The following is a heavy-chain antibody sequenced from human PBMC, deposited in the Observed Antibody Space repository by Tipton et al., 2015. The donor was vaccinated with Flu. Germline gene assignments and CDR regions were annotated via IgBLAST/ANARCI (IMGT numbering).Heavy chain of an antibody. CDR3: ARGPCSGGNCYVKGAFDI. CDR1: GYSISSGYY. D-gene: IGHD2-15*01. CDR2: IDHSGTT. Sequence: TLSLTCTVSGYSISSGYYWGWIRQPPGKGPEWIGSIDHSGTTYYNPSLKSRVTISVDTSKNQFSLKLSSVTAADTAVFYCARGPCSGGNCYVKGAFDIWGQGTMVTVSS. J-gene: IGHJ3*02. V-gene: IGHV4-38-2*02.